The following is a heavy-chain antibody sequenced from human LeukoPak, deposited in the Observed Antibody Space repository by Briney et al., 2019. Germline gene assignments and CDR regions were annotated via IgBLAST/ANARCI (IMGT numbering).Heavy chain of an antibody. D-gene: IGHD3-22*01. CDR2: ISSSSRDI. CDR1: GFTFTSYA. CDR3: ARDSDSSGHYYMDYFDY. V-gene: IGHV3-21*01. J-gene: IGHJ4*02. Sequence: GGPLRLSCAASGFTFTSYAMNWVRQAPGKGLEWVSSISSSSRDINYADSVKGRFTISRDNAWNSLYLQINSLRAEETAVYYCARDSDSSGHYYMDYFDYWGQGALVTVSS.